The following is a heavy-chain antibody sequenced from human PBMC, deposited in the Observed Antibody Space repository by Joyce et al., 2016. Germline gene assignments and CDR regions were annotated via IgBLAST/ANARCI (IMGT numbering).Heavy chain of an antibody. D-gene: IGHD6-25*01. Sequence: QVTLKESGPTLVKPTQTLTLTCTFSGFSLSTSGVGVGWIRQPPGKALEWLALIYWDDDKHYSSSLKSRLTITKDTSKNQVVLTMTNIDPVDTATYYCAHAPATDRYYGMDVWGQGTTVTVSS. V-gene: IGHV2-5*02. CDR3: AHAPATDRYYGMDV. CDR2: IYWDDDK. CDR1: GFSLSTSGVG. J-gene: IGHJ6*02.